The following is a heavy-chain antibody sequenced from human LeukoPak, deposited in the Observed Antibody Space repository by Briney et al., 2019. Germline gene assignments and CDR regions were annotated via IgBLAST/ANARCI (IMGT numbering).Heavy chain of an antibody. CDR2: IIPILGIA. CDR1: GGTFSSYA. V-gene: IGHV1-69*04. Sequence: ASVKVSCKASGGTFSSYAISWVRQAPGQGLEWMGRIIPILGIANYAQKFQGRVTITADKSTSTAYMELSSLRSEDTAVYYCARDRSESSFYGPFLDYWGQGTLVTVSS. CDR3: ARDRSESSFYGPFLDY. J-gene: IGHJ4*02. D-gene: IGHD1-26*01.